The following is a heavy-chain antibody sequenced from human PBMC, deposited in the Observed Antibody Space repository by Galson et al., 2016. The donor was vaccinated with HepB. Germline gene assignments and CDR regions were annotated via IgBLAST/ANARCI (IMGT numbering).Heavy chain of an antibody. D-gene: IGHD6-19*01. Sequence: QSGAEVKKPGESVKISCKGSGYSFTSYWIVWVRQMPGKGLECMGATYPGDSNSKYSPSFQGQVTMSTDKSISTAYLQWSSLKASDTAIYYCARPVGSRSWSCAFDIWGQGTMVTVSS. J-gene: IGHJ3*02. CDR2: TYPGDSNS. CDR3: ARPVGSRSWSCAFDI. V-gene: IGHV5-51*01. CDR1: GYSFTSYW.